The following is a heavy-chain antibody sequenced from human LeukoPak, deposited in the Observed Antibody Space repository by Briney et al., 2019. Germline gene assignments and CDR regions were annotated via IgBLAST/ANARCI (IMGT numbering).Heavy chain of an antibody. Sequence: GGSLRLSCAASAFTFMNYPMTWVRQAPGKGLEWVSVISGRGDTTYYADSVKGRFTISRDNSKSTLYLQMNSLRAEDTALYYCAKVIHSSGWPFDYWSQGTLVTVSS. V-gene: IGHV3-23*01. D-gene: IGHD6-19*01. CDR1: AFTFMNYP. CDR3: AKVIHSSGWPFDY. J-gene: IGHJ4*02. CDR2: ISGRGDTT.